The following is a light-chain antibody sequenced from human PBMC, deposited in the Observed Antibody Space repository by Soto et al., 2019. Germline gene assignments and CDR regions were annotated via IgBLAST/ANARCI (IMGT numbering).Light chain of an antibody. CDR1: QSISSY. Sequence: DIQMTQSPSSLSASVGDRVTMTCRASQSISSYLNWYQQKPGKAPKLLIYAASSLQSGVPSRFSGSGSGTDFTLTISSLQPEDFATYYCQQSYSTPLWTFGQGTKVEIK. CDR3: QQSYSTPLWT. CDR2: AAS. V-gene: IGKV1-39*01. J-gene: IGKJ1*01.